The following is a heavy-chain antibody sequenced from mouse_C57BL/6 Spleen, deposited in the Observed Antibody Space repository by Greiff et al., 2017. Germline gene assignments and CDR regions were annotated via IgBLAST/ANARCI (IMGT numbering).Heavy chain of an antibody. CDR3: ARWDGSSPWYFDV. Sequence: QVQLQQSGAELVRPGTSVKMSCQASGYTFTNYWKGWAKQRPEHGLEWIGDIYPGGGYTNYNEQFKGTATLTAGKSSRTAYMQCSSLTSEDSAIYYCARWDGSSPWYFDVWGTGTTVTVSS. V-gene: IGHV1-63*01. D-gene: IGHD1-1*01. CDR2: IYPGGGYT. J-gene: IGHJ1*03. CDR1: GYTFTNYW.